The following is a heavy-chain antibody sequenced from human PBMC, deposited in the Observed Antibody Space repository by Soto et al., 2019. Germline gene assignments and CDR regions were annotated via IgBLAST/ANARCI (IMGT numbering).Heavy chain of an antibody. V-gene: IGHV3-9*01. D-gene: IGHD1-1*01. CDR2: ISWNSGSI. Sequence: EVQLVESGGGLVQPGRSLRLSCAASGFTFDDYAMHWVRQAPGKGLEWVSGISWNSGSIGYADSVKGRFTISRDNAKNSLYLQMNSLRAEDTALYYCAHSPKRRVLSSHFDYWGQGTLVTVSS. J-gene: IGHJ4*02. CDR3: AHSPKRRVLSSHFDY. CDR1: GFTFDDYA.